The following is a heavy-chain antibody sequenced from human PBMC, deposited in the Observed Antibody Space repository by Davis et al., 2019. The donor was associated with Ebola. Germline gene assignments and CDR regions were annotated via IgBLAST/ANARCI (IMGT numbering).Heavy chain of an antibody. CDR2: IYYSGST. D-gene: IGHD4-23*01. V-gene: IGHV4-39*01. Sequence: GSLRLSCTVSGGSISSSSYYWGWIRQPPGKGLEWIGSIYYSGSTYYNPSLKSRVTISVDTSKNQFSLKLSSVTAADTAVYYCASLPGVYGGTFDYWGQGTLVTVSS. J-gene: IGHJ4*02. CDR1: GGSISSSSYY. CDR3: ASLPGVYGGTFDY.